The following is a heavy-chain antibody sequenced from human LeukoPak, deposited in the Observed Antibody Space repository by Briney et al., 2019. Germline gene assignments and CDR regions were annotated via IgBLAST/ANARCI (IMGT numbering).Heavy chain of an antibody. CDR1: GRSISSYY. V-gene: IGHV4-59*08. CDR2: VNYSGST. J-gene: IGHJ6*02. D-gene: IGHD2/OR15-2a*01. Sequence: SSETLSLTCSVSGRSISSYYCSWSRQAPGKGLGLVGYVNYSGSTDYSHSLKSRVTISVDTSKNQFSLNLSSVTDAGTAVYYCARVYYYAHYYYSYGMDVWGQGTTVTVSS. CDR3: ARVYYYAHYYYSYGMDV.